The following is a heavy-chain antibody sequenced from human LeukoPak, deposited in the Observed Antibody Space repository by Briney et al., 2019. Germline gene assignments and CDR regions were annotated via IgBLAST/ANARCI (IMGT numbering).Heavy chain of an antibody. CDR2: ISSSGSTI. CDR3: ARDSPPNYYYGMDV. Sequence: PGGSLRLSCAASGFTFSDYYMSWIRQAPGKGLEWVSYISSSGSTIYYADSMKGRFTISRDNAKNSLYLQMNSLRAEDTAVYYCARDSPPNYYYGMDVWGQGTTVTVSS. J-gene: IGHJ6*02. V-gene: IGHV3-11*01. CDR1: GFTFSDYY.